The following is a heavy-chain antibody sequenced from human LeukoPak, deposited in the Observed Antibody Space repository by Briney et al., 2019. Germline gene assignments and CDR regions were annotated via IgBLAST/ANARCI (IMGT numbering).Heavy chain of an antibody. CDR3: ARGPLKQQLVPPIGFYYYYYLDV. D-gene: IGHD6-13*01. CDR1: GGTFSSYA. V-gene: IGHV1-69*05. J-gene: IGHJ6*03. CDR2: IIPIFGTA. Sequence: GSSVKVSCKASGGTFSSYAISWVRQAPGQGLEWMGGIIPIFGTANYAQKCQGRVTITTDESTSTAYMDLSSLRSEDTAVYYCARGPLKQQLVPPIGFYYYYYLDVWGKGTTVTVSS.